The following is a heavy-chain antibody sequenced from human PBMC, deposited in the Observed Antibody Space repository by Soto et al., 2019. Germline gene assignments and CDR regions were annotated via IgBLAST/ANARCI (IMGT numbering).Heavy chain of an antibody. CDR3: ARGYCSGGNCYSGMDV. D-gene: IGHD2-15*01. CDR2: IIPISGTT. J-gene: IGHJ6*02. V-gene: IGHV1-69*01. Sequence: QGQLVQSGAEVKKPGSSVKVSCKASGGTFSTHAIIWVRQAPGHGLEWMGGIIPISGTTYYTQKFQGRVTITADEPTSTAFMELSSLKSDDTAVFYCARGYCSGGNCYSGMDVWGQGTMVTVSS. CDR1: GGTFSTHA.